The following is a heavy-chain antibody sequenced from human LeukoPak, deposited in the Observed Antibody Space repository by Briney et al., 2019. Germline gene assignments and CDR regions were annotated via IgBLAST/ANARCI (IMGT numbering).Heavy chain of an antibody. Sequence: SETLSLTCTVSGYSISSGYYWGWIRQPPGKGLEWIWSIYHSGSTYYNPSLKSRVTISVDTSKNQFSLKLSSVTAADTAVYYCAREIWRWFGESSPYYFDYWGQGTLVTVSS. V-gene: IGHV4-38-2*02. CDR1: GYSISSGYY. CDR2: IYHSGST. J-gene: IGHJ4*02. D-gene: IGHD3-10*01. CDR3: AREIWRWFGESSPYYFDY.